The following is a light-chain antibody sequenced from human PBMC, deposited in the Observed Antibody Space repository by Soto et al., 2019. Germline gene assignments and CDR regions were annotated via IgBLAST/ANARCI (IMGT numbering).Light chain of an antibody. CDR1: QSVLYSSNNKNY. CDR3: QQYYSTPPVT. Sequence: DIVMTQSPDSLAVPLGERATINCKSSQSVLYSSNNKNYLAWYQQKPGQPPKLLIYWASTRESGVPDRFSGSGSGTDFTLTISSLQAEDVAVYYCQQYYSTPPVTFGGGTKVDIK. CDR2: WAS. V-gene: IGKV4-1*01. J-gene: IGKJ4*01.